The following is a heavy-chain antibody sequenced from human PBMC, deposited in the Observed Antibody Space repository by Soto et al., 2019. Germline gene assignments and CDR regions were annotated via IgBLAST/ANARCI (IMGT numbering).Heavy chain of an antibody. D-gene: IGHD3-16*01. V-gene: IGHV1-2*02. J-gene: IGHJ4*02. CDR2: INPNSDVT. CDR3: VRVAFNNHYDFDY. CDR1: GYTFNAYX. Sequence: QVQLVQSGAEVKKPGASVKVSCKASGYTFNAYXIXXXXXXXXXXXEWMGWINPNSDVTSYAQSFQDRVTMTRDMPITTAYMELTRLRSDDTAVYYCVRVAFNNHYDFDYWGQGTLITVSS.